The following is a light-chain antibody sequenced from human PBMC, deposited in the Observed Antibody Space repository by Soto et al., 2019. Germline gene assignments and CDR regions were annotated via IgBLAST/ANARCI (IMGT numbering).Light chain of an antibody. CDR3: QHYVGGSPIA. CDR1: QSVSSM. CDR2: GAS. V-gene: IGKV3-20*01. Sequence: EIVMTQSPGTLSLSPGERATLSCRSSQSVSSMLAWYQQKPGQAPRLLIAGASSRATGIPDRFSGSGSGTDFTHTISRLEPEDFALYYCQHYVGGSPIAFGQGTRLEIK. J-gene: IGKJ5*01.